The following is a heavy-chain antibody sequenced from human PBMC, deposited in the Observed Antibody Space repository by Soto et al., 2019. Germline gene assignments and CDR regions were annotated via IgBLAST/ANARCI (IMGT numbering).Heavy chain of an antibody. Sequence: QVALVQSGAEEKKPGASVKVSCKASGYTFTTYAMHWVRQAPGQRLEWMGWINPVNGHTKYSQKFQGRVTFAGDTSASTAYMELGSLTSEDTAVEYCARDDCSGGSCYPPTGAFDVWGQGTMVTVSS. CDR1: GYTFTTYA. CDR2: INPVNGHT. J-gene: IGHJ3*01. V-gene: IGHV1-3*05. D-gene: IGHD2-15*01. CDR3: ARDDCSGGSCYPPTGAFDV.